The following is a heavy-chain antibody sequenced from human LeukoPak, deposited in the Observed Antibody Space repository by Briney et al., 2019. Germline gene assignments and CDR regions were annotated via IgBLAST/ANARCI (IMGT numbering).Heavy chain of an antibody. CDR3: ASYSSPQFPPDY. Sequence: GASVKVSCKASGYTFTVYYMHWVRQAPGQGLEWMGRINPNSGVTNYAQRLEGRITMTRDTSINTAYMELRWLRSDDTAVYYCASYSSPQFPPDYWGQGTLVTVSS. CDR1: GYTFTVYY. V-gene: IGHV1-2*06. D-gene: IGHD3-22*01. J-gene: IGHJ4*02. CDR2: INPNSGVT.